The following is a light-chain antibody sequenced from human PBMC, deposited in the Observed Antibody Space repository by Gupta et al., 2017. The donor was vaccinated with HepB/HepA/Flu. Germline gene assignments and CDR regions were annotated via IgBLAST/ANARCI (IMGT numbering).Light chain of an antibody. J-gene: IGLJ3*02. CDR1: SSDVGAYNY. CDR2: EIS. V-gene: IGLV2-8*01. Sequence: QSALTQPPSAPGSAGQSVTLSCTGTSSDVGAYNYVSWYQQHPGKAPKPMIYEISKRPSGVPDRFSGSKSGNTASLTVSGFQAEDEADYYCSSYAGSNNWVFGGGTKLTVL. CDR3: SSYAGSNNWV.